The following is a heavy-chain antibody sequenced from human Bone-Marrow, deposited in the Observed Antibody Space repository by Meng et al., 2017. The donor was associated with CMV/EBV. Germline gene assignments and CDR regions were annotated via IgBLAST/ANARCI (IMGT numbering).Heavy chain of an antibody. D-gene: IGHD1-14*01. CDR2: IYYSGST. CDR1: GGSISSYY. CDR3: AGRSATIRGFKVPYYYGMGV. V-gene: IGHV4-59*01. J-gene: IGHJ6*02. Sequence: SETLSLTCTVSGGSISSYYWSWIRQPPGKGLEWIGYIYYSGSTNYNPSLKSRVTISVDTPKNQFSLKLSSVTAADTAVYYCAGRSATIRGFKVPYYYGMGVWGQGTTVTVSS.